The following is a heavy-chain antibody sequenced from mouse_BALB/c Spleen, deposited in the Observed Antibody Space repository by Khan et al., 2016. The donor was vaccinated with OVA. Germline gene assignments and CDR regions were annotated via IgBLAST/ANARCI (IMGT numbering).Heavy chain of an antibody. CDR3: AKGVWSYYYTLDY. CDR1: GFSLSDYG. V-gene: IGHV2-6-5*01. Sequence: VQLKESGPGLVAPSQNLSITCTVSGFSLSDYGVSWIRQPPGKGLEWLGVIWGGGSTYYNSALKSRLSISKDNSKSQAFLKMSRLQSDDTAMFYCAKGVWSYYYTLDYWGQGTSVTVSS. CDR2: IWGGGST. J-gene: IGHJ4*01.